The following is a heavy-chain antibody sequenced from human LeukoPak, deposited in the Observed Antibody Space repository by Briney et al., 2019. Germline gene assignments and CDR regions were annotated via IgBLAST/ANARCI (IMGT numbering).Heavy chain of an antibody. V-gene: IGHV3-7*01. J-gene: IGHJ4*02. CDR3: ARGRWSDY. D-gene: IGHD5-24*01. CDR2: IKEDGTEK. Sequence: GGSLRLSCAASGFTFSAYWMTWVRQAPGKGLEWVANIKEDGTEKNYVDSVKGGFTISRDNVKKSLYLEMDSLRVEDTAVYYCARGRWSDYWGQGTQVTVSS. CDR1: GFTFSAYW.